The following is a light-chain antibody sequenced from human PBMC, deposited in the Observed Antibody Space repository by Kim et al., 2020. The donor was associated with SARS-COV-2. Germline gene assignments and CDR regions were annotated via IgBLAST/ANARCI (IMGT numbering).Light chain of an antibody. CDR1: QSVSSNY. CDR3: QQYGSSLSWT. CDR2: GAS. V-gene: IGKV3-20*01. Sequence: PGERATLSCRASQSVSSNYLAWYQQKPGQAPRLLIYGASSRATGIPDRFSGSGSGTDFTLTISRLEPEDFAVYYCQQYGSSLSWTFGQGTKVDIK. J-gene: IGKJ1*01.